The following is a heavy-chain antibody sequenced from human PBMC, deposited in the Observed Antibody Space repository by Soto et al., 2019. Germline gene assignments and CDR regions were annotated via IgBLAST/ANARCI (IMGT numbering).Heavy chain of an antibody. Sequence: SGPTLVNPTQTLTLTCTFSGFSLSTSGVGVGWIRQPPGKALGWLALIYWDDDKRYSPSLKSRLTITKDTSKNQVVLTMTNMDTVDTATYYCAHTYYYYAPVPFDYWGQGTLVTVSS. CDR3: AHTYYYYAPVPFDY. D-gene: IGHD3-10*01. CDR2: IYWDDDK. V-gene: IGHV2-5*02. CDR1: GFSLSTSGVG. J-gene: IGHJ4*02.